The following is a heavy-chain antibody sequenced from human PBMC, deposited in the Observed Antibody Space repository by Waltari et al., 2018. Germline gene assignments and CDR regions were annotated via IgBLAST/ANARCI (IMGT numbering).Heavy chain of an antibody. CDR3: ARDSKFDP. CDR1: GFSISDNY. V-gene: IGHV3-53*01. Sequence: EVQLVESGGGLIQPGESLRLSCAASGFSISDNYMSWVRQAPGKGLEWVSFINSGGTTYYADSVKGRFTISRDNAKNTVYLQMNSLRAEDTAMYYCARDSKFDPWGQGTLVTVSS. D-gene: IGHD4-4*01. J-gene: IGHJ5*02. CDR2: INSGGTT.